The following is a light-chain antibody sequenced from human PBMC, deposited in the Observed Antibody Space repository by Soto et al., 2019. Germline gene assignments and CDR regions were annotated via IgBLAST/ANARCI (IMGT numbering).Light chain of an antibody. CDR1: QSINIY. J-gene: IGKJ4*01. CDR3: QQRYSWPLT. V-gene: IGKV3-11*01. CDR2: DAS. Sequence: EIVLTQSPAALSLSPGGRATLSCRVSQSINIYLAWYQHKLGQAPRLLIYDASIRATGIPARFSGSGSGTDFTLTISSLEHEDFGVYYCQQRYSWPLTFGGGTKGQIK.